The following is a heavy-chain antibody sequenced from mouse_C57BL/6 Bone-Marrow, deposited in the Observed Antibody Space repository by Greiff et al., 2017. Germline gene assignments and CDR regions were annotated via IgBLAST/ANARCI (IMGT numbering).Heavy chain of an antibody. V-gene: IGHV1-61*01. CDR1: GYTFTSYW. Sequence: QLQQPGAELVRPGSSVKLSCKASGYTFTSYWLDWVKQRPGQGLEWIGNIYPSDSETHYNQKFKDKATLTVDKSSSTAYMQLSSLTSEDSAVYYCARGGGEYWYFDVWGTGTTVTVSS. CDR2: IYPSDSET. J-gene: IGHJ1*03. CDR3: ARGGGEYWYFDV.